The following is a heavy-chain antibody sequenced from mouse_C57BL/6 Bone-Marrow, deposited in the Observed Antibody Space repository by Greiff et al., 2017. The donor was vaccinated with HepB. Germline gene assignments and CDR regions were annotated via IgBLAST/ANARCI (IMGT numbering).Heavy chain of an antibody. D-gene: IGHD4-1*01. Sequence: EVQVVESGGDLVKPGGSLKLSCAASGFTFSSYGMSWVRQTPDKRLERVATISSGGSYTYYPDSVKGRFTISRDNAKNTLYLQMSSLKSEDTAMYYCAREGTGTRAWFAYWGQGTLVTVSA. CDR3: AREGTGTRAWFAY. V-gene: IGHV5-6*01. CDR1: GFTFSSYG. CDR2: ISSGGSYT. J-gene: IGHJ3*01.